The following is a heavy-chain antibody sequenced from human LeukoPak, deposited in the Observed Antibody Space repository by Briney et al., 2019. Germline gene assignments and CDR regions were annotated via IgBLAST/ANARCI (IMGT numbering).Heavy chain of an antibody. Sequence: GGSLRLSCAASGFTLSTHWMHLVRQAPGKGLVWVSRINGDGTTTSYADSVKGRFTISRVNAKSTLYLEMDSLRAEDTAIYYCARRWYTGTYYYFDLWGQGTLVTVSS. CDR3: ARRWYTGTYYYFDL. V-gene: IGHV3-74*01. CDR1: GFTLSTHW. CDR2: INGDGTTT. J-gene: IGHJ4*02. D-gene: IGHD1-26*01.